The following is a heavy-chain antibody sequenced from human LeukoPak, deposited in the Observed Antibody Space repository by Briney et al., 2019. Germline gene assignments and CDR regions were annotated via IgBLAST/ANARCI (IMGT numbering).Heavy chain of an antibody. CDR2: VSGSGGST. CDR1: GFTVSNYA. V-gene: IGHV3-23*01. D-gene: IGHD2-2*01. CDR3: AKGWGPYCSGTTCIFDY. Sequence: GGSLRLTCAASGFTVSNYAMSWVRQAPGKGLEWVSAVSGSGGSTYYADSVKGRFTISRDNSKNTLYLQLNSLRAEDTAVYYCAKGWGPYCSGTTCIFDYWGQGTLVTVSS. J-gene: IGHJ4*02.